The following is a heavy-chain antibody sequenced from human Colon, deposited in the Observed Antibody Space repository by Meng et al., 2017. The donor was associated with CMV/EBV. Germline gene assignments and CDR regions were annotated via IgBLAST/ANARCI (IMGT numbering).Heavy chain of an antibody. CDR1: GGPVNSGSYY. CDR2: VFYIWNT. CDR3: ARDVVYPYYFDS. D-gene: IGHD1-14*01. Sequence: SETLSLTCTVSGGPVNSGSYYWSWIRQPPGKGLEWIGHVFYIWNTNYNPSLKSRVSMSIDTSKNQFSLRLSSVTAADTALYYCARDVVYPYYFDSWGQGIPVTVSS. V-gene: IGHV4-61*01. J-gene: IGHJ4*02.